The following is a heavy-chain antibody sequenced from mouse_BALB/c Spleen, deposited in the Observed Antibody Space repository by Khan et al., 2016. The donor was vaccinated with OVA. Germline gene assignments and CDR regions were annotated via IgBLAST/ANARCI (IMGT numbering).Heavy chain of an antibody. CDR2: IYPGGGYT. CDR3: AKGGYDGSDV. V-gene: IGHV1-63*02. D-gene: IGHD2-2*01. Sequence: QVQLQQSGAELVRPGTSVKMSCKAAGYTFTNYWIGWIKQRPGHGLEWIGEIYPGGGYTKYNEKFKGKATLTEDTSSSTVYMQLSNLTSEDSAIYYCAKGGYDGSDVWGAGTTVTVSS. CDR1: GYTFTNYW. J-gene: IGHJ1*01.